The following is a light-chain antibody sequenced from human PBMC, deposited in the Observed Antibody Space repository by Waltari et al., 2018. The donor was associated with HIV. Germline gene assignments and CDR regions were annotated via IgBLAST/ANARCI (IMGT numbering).Light chain of an antibody. V-gene: IGLV2-8*01. CDR3: GSFVGSNSHYV. J-gene: IGLJ1*01. CDR2: EVI. Sequence: QSALTQPPSASGSPGQSVTISCTGTNSDVGGYNYVSCYQQRPGKAPKLMIFEVIKRPSGVPDRFSGSKSGNTASLTVSGLQADDEADYYCGSFVGSNSHYVFGTGTKVTVL. CDR1: NSDVGGYNY.